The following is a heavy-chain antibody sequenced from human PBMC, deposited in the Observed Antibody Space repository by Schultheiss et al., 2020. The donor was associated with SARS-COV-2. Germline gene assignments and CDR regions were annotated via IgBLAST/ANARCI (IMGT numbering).Heavy chain of an antibody. CDR2: IWYDGSNK. CDR3: ARAKGIVATIRVAMDV. Sequence: GGSLRLSCSASGFTFSSYGMHWVRQAPGKGLEWVAVIWYDGSNKYYADSVKGRFTISRDNSKNTLYLQMNSLRAEDTAVYYCARAKGIVATIRVAMDVWGKGTTVTVSS. V-gene: IGHV3-33*08. CDR1: GFTFSSYG. D-gene: IGHD5-12*01. J-gene: IGHJ6*03.